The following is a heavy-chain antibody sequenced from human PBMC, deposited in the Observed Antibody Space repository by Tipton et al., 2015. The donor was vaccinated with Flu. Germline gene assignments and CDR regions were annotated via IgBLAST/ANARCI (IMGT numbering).Heavy chain of an antibody. V-gene: IGHV4-39*07. Sequence: TLSLTCTVSGGSIGVTTYYWGWIRQPPGKGLEYIGSVYYTGGTYFNPSLKSRVTISVDTSKNQFSLKLSSVTAADTAVYYCARGPEQWLVNPHYFDYWGQGTLVTVSP. CDR2: VYYTGGT. J-gene: IGHJ4*02. CDR1: GGSIGVTTYY. D-gene: IGHD6-19*01. CDR3: ARGPEQWLVNPHYFDY.